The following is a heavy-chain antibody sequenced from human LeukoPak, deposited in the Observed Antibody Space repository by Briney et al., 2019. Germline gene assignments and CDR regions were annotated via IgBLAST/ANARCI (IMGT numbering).Heavy chain of an antibody. J-gene: IGHJ3*02. V-gene: IGHV4-31*03. CDR2: IYYSGST. D-gene: IGHD3-22*01. CDR1: GGSISSGGYY. CDR3: ASNYYDSSPDAFDI. Sequence: SETLSLTCTVSGGSISSGGYYWSWIRQHPGKGLEWIGYIYYSGSTYYNPSLKSRVTISVDTSKNQFSLKLSSVTAVDTAVYYCASNYYDSSPDAFDIWGQGTMVTVSS.